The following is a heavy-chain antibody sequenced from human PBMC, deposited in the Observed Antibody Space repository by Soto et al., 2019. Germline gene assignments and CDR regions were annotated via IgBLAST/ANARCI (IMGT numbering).Heavy chain of an antibody. D-gene: IGHD5-18*01. CDR2: INHSGST. V-gene: IGHV4-34*01. CDR3: ARHRYSYGVYYFDY. J-gene: IGHJ4*02. CDR1: GGSFSGYY. Sequence: SETLSLTCAVYGGSFSGYYWTWIRQPPGTGLEWTGEINHSGSTNYNPSLTSRVTISVDTSKNQFSLKLSSVTAADTAVYYCARHRYSYGVYYFDYWGQGTLVTVSS.